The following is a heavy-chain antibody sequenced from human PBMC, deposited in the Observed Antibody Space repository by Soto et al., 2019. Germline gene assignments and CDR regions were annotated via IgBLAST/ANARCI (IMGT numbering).Heavy chain of an antibody. D-gene: IGHD5-12*01. V-gene: IGHV6-1*01. J-gene: IGHJ6*03. Sequence: SQTLSLTCAISGDSVSSNTAAWHWIRQSPSRGLEWLGRTYFRSRWYNDYAVSVKSRITINVDTSKNQFSLHLNSVSPEDTAVYYCASDLESAYSNYYYSMDVWGKGTTVTVS. CDR2: TYFRSRWYN. CDR3: ASDLESAYSNYYYSMDV. CDR1: GDSVSSNTAA.